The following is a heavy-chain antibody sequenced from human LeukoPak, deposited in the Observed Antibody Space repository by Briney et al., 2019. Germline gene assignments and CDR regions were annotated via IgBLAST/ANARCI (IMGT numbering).Heavy chain of an antibody. CDR2: IYTSGST. D-gene: IGHD1-26*01. Sequence: PSETLSLTCTVSGGSISSYYWSWIRQPAGKGLEWLGRIYTSGSTNYNPSLKSRVTMSVDTSKNQFSLKLSSVTAADTAVYYCARDRIVGATLDYFDYWGQGTLVTVYS. CDR3: ARDRIVGATLDYFDY. J-gene: IGHJ4*02. CDR1: GGSISSYY. V-gene: IGHV4-4*07.